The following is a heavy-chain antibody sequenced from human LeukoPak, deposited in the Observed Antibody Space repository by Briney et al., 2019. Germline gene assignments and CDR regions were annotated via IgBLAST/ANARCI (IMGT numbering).Heavy chain of an antibody. Sequence: SETLSLTCTVSGGPISSYYWSWIRQPAGKGLEWIGPIYTSGSTNYNPSLKSRVTMSVDTSKNQFSLKLSSVTAADTAVFYCARENSGSYREFDYWGQGTLVTVSS. CDR2: IYTSGST. CDR3: ARENSGSYREFDY. J-gene: IGHJ4*02. CDR1: GGPISSYY. D-gene: IGHD1-26*01. V-gene: IGHV4-4*07.